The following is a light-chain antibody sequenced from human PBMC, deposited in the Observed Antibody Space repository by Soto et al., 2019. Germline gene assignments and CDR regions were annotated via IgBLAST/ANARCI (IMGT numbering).Light chain of an antibody. CDR1: QSVSSSY. J-gene: IGKJ4*01. V-gene: IGKV3-20*01. Sequence: ETVLTQSPGTLSLSPGERATLSCRASQSVSSSYLAWYQQKPGQAPRLLIYGASSRATGIQDRFSGSGSGTDFTLTIRRLEPEDFAVYYCKQYGSSPLTVGGGTKVDIK. CDR3: KQYGSSPLT. CDR2: GAS.